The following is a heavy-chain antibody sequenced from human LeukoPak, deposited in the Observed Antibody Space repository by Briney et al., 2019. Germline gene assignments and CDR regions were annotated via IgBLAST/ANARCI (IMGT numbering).Heavy chain of an antibody. J-gene: IGHJ2*01. CDR1: GFTLSSFG. CDR2: ISDDGSNR. CDR3: AKDADTATIIYWYFDL. V-gene: IGHV3-30*18. D-gene: IGHD5-18*01. Sequence: PGGPLRLSCTASGFTLSSFGMHWVRQAPGKGLEWVAVISDDGSNRYYADSVKGRFTISRDNSKNTLFLQMNSLRAEDTAVYYCAKDADTATIIYWYFDLWGRGTLVTVSS.